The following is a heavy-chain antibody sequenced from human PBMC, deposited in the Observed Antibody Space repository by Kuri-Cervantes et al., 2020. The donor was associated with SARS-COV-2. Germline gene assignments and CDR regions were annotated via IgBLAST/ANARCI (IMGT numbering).Heavy chain of an antibody. J-gene: IGHJ5*02. V-gene: IGHV1-8*02. Sequence: ASVKVSCKASGYTFTSYDINWVRQATGQGLEWMGWMNPNSGNTGFAQKFQGRVTMTRNTSISTAYMELSSLRSEDTAVYYCARGGIVLMVYAQDDTNWFDPWGQGTLVTVSS. CDR1: GYTFTSYD. CDR3: ARGGIVLMVYAQDDTNWFDP. D-gene: IGHD2-8*01. CDR2: MNPNSGNT.